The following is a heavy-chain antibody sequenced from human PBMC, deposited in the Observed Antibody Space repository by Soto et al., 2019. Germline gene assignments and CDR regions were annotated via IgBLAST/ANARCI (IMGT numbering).Heavy chain of an antibody. J-gene: IGHJ6*02. CDR2: INPETGGT. D-gene: IGHD2-2*01. CDR1: GYTFAGYY. CDR3: ARERYQVISDGMDV. V-gene: IGHV1-2*02. Sequence: ASVKVSCKASGYTFAGYYVHWVREAPGQGLEWMGWINPETGGTSYAQKFQGRVTLSRDTSINTAYLELSRLRFDDAAVYFCARERYQVISDGMDVWGQGTTVTVSS.